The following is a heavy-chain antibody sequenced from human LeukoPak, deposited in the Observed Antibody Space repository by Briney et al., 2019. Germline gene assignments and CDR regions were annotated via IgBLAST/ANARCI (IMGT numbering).Heavy chain of an antibody. CDR2: ISAYNGNT. V-gene: IGHV1-18*01. Sequence: GASVKVSCKASGYTVTSYGISWVRQAPGQGLECMGWISAYNGNTNYAQKLQGRVTMTTDTSTSTAYMELRSLRSGDTAVYYCARSPHGYCSGGSCQIFDYWGQGTLVTVSS. CDR1: GYTVTSYG. D-gene: IGHD2-15*01. J-gene: IGHJ4*02. CDR3: ARSPHGYCSGGSCQIFDY.